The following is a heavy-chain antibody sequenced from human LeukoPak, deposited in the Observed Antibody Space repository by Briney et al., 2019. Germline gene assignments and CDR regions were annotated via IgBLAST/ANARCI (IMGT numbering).Heavy chain of an antibody. CDR1: GFTFSNYA. V-gene: IGHV3-64*01. D-gene: IGHD3-9*01. Sequence: PGGSLRLSCTASGFTFSNYAMHWVRQAPGKGLEYVSAISSGGGSTYYANSVKGRFTISRDNSKNTLYLQMGSLRAEDMAVYYCARGAPYYDILTGGSFDIWGQGTMVTVSS. CDR3: ARGAPYYDILTGGSFDI. J-gene: IGHJ3*02. CDR2: ISSGGGST.